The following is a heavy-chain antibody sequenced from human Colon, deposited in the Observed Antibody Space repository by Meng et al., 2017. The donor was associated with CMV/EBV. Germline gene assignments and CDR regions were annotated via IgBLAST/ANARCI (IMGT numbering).Heavy chain of an antibody. J-gene: IGHJ4*02. V-gene: IGHV4-39*07. Sequence: GSLRLSCGVSGGSVSRGSYFWGWIRQPPGKGLEWIATVYYSGSKAYNPSLKSRATVSKDTSKSQSSLELTSVTAADTAIYYCARGRCPTTSCYSPAGFDSWGQGTQVTVSS. D-gene: IGHD2-2*01. CDR2: VYYSGSK. CDR3: ARGRCPTTSCYSPAGFDS. CDR1: GGSVSRGSYF.